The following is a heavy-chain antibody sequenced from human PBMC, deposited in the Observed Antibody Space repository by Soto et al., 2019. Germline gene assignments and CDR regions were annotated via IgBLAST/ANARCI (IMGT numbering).Heavy chain of an antibody. V-gene: IGHV3-23*01. CDR3: ASRLMVRGVIITAFGY. CDR1: GFTFSSYA. CDR2: ISGSGGST. J-gene: IGHJ4*02. D-gene: IGHD3-10*01. Sequence: QPGGSLRLSCAASGFTFSSYAMSWVRQAPGKGLEWVSAISGSGGSTYYADSVKGRFTISRDNSKNTLYLQMNSLRAEDTAVSYSASRLMVRGVIITAFGYWGQGPLVTVSS.